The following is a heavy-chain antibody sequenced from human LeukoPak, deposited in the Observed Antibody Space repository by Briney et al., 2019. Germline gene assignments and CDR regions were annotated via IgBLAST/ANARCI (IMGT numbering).Heavy chain of an antibody. CDR1: GFTFSSYW. CDR2: IKQDGSEM. Sequence: QSGGSLRLSCAASGFTFSSYWMSWVRQAPGKGLEWVANIKQDGSEMNYMDSVRGRFTISRDNAKTSLYLQMNSLRAEDTAVYYCAKFHFDYWGQGTLVTVSS. D-gene: IGHD2-21*01. V-gene: IGHV3-7*03. J-gene: IGHJ4*02. CDR3: AKFHFDY.